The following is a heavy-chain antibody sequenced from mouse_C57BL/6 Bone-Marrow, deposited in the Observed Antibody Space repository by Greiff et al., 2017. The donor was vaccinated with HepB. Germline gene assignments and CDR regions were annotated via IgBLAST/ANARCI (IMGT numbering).Heavy chain of an antibody. CDR1: GYTFTDYY. CDR3: ARSCYYYGSPYYFDD. Sequence: QVQLQQSGAELVRPGASVKLSCKASGYTFTDYYINWVKQRPGQGLEWIARIYPGSGNTYYNEKFKGKVTLTAEKSSSTAYMQLSSLTSEDSAVYCCARSCYYYGSPYYFDDWGQGTTLTVSS. CDR2: IYPGSGNT. V-gene: IGHV1-76*01. D-gene: IGHD1-1*01. J-gene: IGHJ2*01.